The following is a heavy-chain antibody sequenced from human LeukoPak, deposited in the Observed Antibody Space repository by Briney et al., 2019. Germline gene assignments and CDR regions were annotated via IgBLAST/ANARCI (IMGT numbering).Heavy chain of an antibody. CDR3: AKSSGSSGYYYMDV. V-gene: IGHV3-23*01. CDR1: GFTFSSYA. D-gene: IGHD3-22*01. CDR2: ISGSGGST. Sequence: PGGSLRLSCAASGFTFSSYAMSWVRQAPGKGLEWVSAISGSGGSTYYADSVKGRFTISRDNSKNTLYLQMNSLRAEDMALYYCAKSSGSSGYYYMDVWGKGTTVTVSS. J-gene: IGHJ6*03.